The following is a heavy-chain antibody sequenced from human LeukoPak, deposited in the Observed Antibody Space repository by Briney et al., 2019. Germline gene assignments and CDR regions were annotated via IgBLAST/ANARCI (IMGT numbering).Heavy chain of an antibody. CDR1: GFTFSSLE. V-gene: IGHV3-48*03. J-gene: IGHJ6*03. CDR2: ISSGGSTI. D-gene: IGHD3-10*01. Sequence: GGSLRLSCAASGFTFSSLEIKWVRQAPGKGLEWVSYISSGGSTIYYADSVKGRFTISRDNAKNSLYLQMNSLRAEDTAVYYCARGSGTFYRDYYYMDVWGKGTTVTVSS. CDR3: ARGSGTFYRDYYYMDV.